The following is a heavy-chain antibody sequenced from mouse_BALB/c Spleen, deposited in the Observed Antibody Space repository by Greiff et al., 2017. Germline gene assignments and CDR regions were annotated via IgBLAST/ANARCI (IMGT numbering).Heavy chain of an antibody. CDR3: TRLFAY. CDR2: IRLKSNNYAT. Sequence: EVMLVESGGGLVQPGGSMKLSCVASGFTFSNYWMNWVRQSPEKGLEWVAEIRLKSNNYATHYAESVKGRFTISRDDSKSSVYLQMNNLRAEDTGIYYCTRLFAYWGQGTLVTVSA. CDR1: GFTFSNYW. J-gene: IGHJ3*01. V-gene: IGHV6-6*02.